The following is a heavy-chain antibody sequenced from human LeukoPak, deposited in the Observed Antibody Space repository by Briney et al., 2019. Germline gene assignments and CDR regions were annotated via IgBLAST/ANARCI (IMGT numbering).Heavy chain of an antibody. CDR3: ARVGRDGYNCDY. CDR1: GFTFSSYS. CDR2: ISSSSYI. V-gene: IGHV3-21*01. D-gene: IGHD5-24*01. J-gene: IGHJ4*02. Sequence: GGSLRLSCAASGFTFSSYSMNWVRQAPGKGLEWVSSISSSSYIYYADSVKGRFTISRDNAKNSLHLQMNSLRAEDTAVYYCARVGRDGYNCDYWGQGTLVTVSS.